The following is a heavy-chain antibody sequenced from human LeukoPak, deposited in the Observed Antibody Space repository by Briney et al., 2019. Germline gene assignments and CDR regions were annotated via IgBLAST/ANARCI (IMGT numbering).Heavy chain of an antibody. V-gene: IGHV3-23*01. CDR3: AKPRVGDFSVLVPAAEDY. Sequence: GGSLRLSCAASGFTFSNYAMSWVPQAPGKGLEWDSAINGNGAGTCYTDYAKSRYTITRTNTRNTLFLHMNTLRAKHTDVYYCAKPRVGDFSVLVPAAEDYWGQGTLVTVSS. CDR1: GFTFSNYA. CDR2: INGNGAGT. J-gene: IGHJ4*02. D-gene: IGHD2-2*01.